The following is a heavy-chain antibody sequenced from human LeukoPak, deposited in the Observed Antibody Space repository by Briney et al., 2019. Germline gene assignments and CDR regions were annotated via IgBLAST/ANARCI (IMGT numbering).Heavy chain of an antibody. D-gene: IGHD2-2*01. CDR3: ARSHFRYCSSTSCPYYMDV. CDR1: GGSISSYY. CDR2: IYYSGST. J-gene: IGHJ6*03. V-gene: IGHV4-59*01. Sequence: KPSETLSLTCTVSGGSISSYYWSWIRQPPGKGLEWFGYIYYSGSTNYNPSLKSRVTISVDTSKNQFSLKLSSVTAADTAVYYCARSHFRYCSSTSCPYYMDVWGKGTTVTVSS.